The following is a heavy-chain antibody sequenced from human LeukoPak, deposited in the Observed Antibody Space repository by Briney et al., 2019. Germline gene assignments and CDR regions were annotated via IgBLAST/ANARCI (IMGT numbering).Heavy chain of an antibody. V-gene: IGHV3-49*04. J-gene: IGHJ4*02. CDR1: GFAFGDYA. Sequence: GRSLRLSCTASGFAFGDYAMRWVRQAPGKGLEWVGFIRSKAYGGTTEYAASVKGRFTISRDDSKSIAYLQMNSLKTEDTAVYYCTRDLRWLAYDYWGQGTLVTVSS. D-gene: IGHD6-19*01. CDR3: TRDLRWLAYDY. CDR2: IRSKAYGGTT.